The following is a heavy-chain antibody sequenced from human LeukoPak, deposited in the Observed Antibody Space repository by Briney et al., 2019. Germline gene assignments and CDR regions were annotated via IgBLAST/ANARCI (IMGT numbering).Heavy chain of an antibody. CDR2: VY. Sequence: SETLSLTCSVSCGLISSSGNFYWGWIRQVPGKGLEWIGSVYDNPSLKSRVTVSVDTSKNQFSLKLNSVTAADTAIYYCARQGAITARRTHYYAMDVWGPGTTVTVSS. V-gene: IGHV4-39*01. D-gene: IGHD1-20*01. J-gene: IGHJ6*02. CDR3: ARQGAITARRTHYYAMDV. CDR1: CGLISSSGNFY.